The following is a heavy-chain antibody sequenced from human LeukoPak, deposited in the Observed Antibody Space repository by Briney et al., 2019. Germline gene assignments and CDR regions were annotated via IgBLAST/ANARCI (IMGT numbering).Heavy chain of an antibody. V-gene: IGHV6-1*01. CDR3: ARVRSKYGKHYYYYYMDV. Sequence: SQTLSLTCAISGDSVSSNSAAWNWIRQSPSRGLEWLGRTYYRSKWYNDYAVSVKSRITINPDTSKNQFSLQLNSVTPEDTAVYYCARVRSKYGKHYYYYYMDVWGKGTTVTVSS. J-gene: IGHJ6*03. CDR1: GDSVSSNSAA. D-gene: IGHD2-21*01. CDR2: TYYRSKWYN.